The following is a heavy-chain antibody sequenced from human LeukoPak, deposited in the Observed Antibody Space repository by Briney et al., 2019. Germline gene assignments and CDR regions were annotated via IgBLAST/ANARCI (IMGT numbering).Heavy chain of an antibody. Sequence: GGSLTLSCALSGFTFSIAAMLWVPQARGEGVAWDSLIRPTGGNTFYADSVKGQFPISRENSKNTLYLEMNSLRAEDTAVYFCAKDIQCTYWGQGALVTVSS. CDR1: GFTFSIAA. V-gene: IGHV3-23*01. D-gene: IGHD2-8*01. CDR3: AKDIQCTY. CDR2: IRPTGGNT. J-gene: IGHJ4*02.